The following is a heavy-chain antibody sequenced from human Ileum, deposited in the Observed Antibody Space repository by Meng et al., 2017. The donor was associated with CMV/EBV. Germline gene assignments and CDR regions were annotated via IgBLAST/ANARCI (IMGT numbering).Heavy chain of an antibody. D-gene: IGHD1-26*01. V-gene: IGHV7-4-1*02. CDR1: GYTFTNNN. Sequence: QMHLVQSGSELKKPGASVKVSCTTSGYTFTNNNIIWVRQAPGQGPEWMGWIDTNTGNPTYAQGFTGRFVFSLDTSVNTAYLQISSLKAEDTAVYYCARDGLSGRYFDYWGQGTLVTVSS. CDR3: ARDGLSGRYFDY. CDR2: IDTNTGNP. J-gene: IGHJ4*02.